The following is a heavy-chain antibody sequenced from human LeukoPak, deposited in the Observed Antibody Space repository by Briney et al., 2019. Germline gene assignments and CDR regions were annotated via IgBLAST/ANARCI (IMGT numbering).Heavy chain of an antibody. D-gene: IGHD5-12*01. Sequence: GGSLRLSCAASGFIFSSYAMYWVRQAPGRGLEYVSVISSNGGRTFYANSVKGRFTISRDNSKNTLYLQMNSLRAEDTAVYYCARPYSGYDFYFDYWGQGTLVTVSS. V-gene: IGHV3-64*01. CDR2: ISSNGGRT. J-gene: IGHJ4*02. CDR3: ARPYSGYDFYFDY. CDR1: GFIFSSYA.